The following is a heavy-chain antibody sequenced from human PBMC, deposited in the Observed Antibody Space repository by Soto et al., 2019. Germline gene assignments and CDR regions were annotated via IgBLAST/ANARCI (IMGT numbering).Heavy chain of an antibody. CDR2: INHSGST. Sequence: QVQLQQWGAGLLKPSETLSLTCAVYGRSFSGYYWNWIRQPPGKGLEWIGEINHSGSTNYNPSLKSRVTISVDTSKNQFSLKLSSVTDADTAVYYCARGWGRIFDYWGQGTLVTVSS. D-gene: IGHD7-27*01. CDR3: ARGWGRIFDY. J-gene: IGHJ4*02. CDR1: GRSFSGYY. V-gene: IGHV4-34*01.